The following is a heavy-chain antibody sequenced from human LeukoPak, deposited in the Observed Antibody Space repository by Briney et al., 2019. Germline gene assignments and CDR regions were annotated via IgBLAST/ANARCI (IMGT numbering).Heavy chain of an antibody. V-gene: IGHV1-46*01. CDR2: INPGGGST. D-gene: IGHD6-19*01. J-gene: IGHJ3*02. Sequence: ASVKVSCKASGYTFTSYYMHWVRQAPGQGLEWMGIINPGGGSTSSAQYFQGRVTMTRDTSTSTVYMELSSLRSEDTAVYYCARSSGWHDAFDIWGQGTMVTVSS. CDR1: GYTFTSYY. CDR3: ARSSGWHDAFDI.